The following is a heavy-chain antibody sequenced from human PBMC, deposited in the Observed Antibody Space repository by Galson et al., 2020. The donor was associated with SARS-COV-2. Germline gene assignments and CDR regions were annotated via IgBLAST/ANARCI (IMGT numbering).Heavy chain of an antibody. V-gene: IGHV3-30*18. CDR2: ISYDGSNK. CDR3: AKDQTDIVLVDYYGMDV. D-gene: IGHD2-8*01. J-gene: IGHJ6*02. CDR1: GFTFSSYG. Sequence: GGSLILSCAASGFTFSSYGMHWVRQAPGKGLEWVAVISYDGSNKYYADSVKGRFTITKDNSKNTLYLQMNSLRAEDTAVYYCAKDQTDIVLVDYYGMDVGGQGTTVTVS.